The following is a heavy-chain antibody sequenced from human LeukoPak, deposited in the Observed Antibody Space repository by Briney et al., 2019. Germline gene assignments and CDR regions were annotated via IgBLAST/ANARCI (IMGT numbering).Heavy chain of an antibody. V-gene: IGHV3-23*01. CDR1: GFSFSTFA. CDR2: ISVNGGNT. D-gene: IGHD2-21*01. Sequence: PGGSLRLSCVPSGFSFSTFAMNWVRQAPGKGLEWVSAISVNGGNTYYTDSVKGRFTISRDNSKNTLYLQMHTLTVEDSAVYYCAKGIPGYNYHYMDLWGKGTTVTVSS. CDR3: AKGIPGYNYHYMDL. J-gene: IGHJ6*03.